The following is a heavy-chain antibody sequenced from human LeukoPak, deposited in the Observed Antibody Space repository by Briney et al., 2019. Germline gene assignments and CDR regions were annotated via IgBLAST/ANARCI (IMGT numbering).Heavy chain of an antibody. V-gene: IGHV1-24*01. CDR3: ATSPRLLPTNYFQH. CDR1: GYTLTELS. CDR2: FDPEDGET. Sequence: ASVKVSCKVSGYTLTELSMHWVRQAPGKGLEWMGGFDPEDGETIYAQKFQGRVTMTEDTSTDTAYMELSSLRSEDTAVYYCATSPRLLPTNYFQHWGQGTLVTVSS. J-gene: IGHJ1*01. D-gene: IGHD2-21*02.